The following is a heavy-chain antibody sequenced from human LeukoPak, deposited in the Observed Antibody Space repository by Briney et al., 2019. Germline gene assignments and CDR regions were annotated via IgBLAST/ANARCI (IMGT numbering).Heavy chain of an antibody. Sequence: SETLSLTCTVSGDSVSGVYWSWIRQPAGKGLEWIGRIYTSGSTNYNPSLKSRVTMSVDTSKNQFSLKLSSVTAADTAVYYCARAYGDYEADYWGQGTLVTVSS. D-gene: IGHD4-17*01. CDR1: GDSVSGVY. V-gene: IGHV4-4*07. CDR3: ARAYGDYEADY. CDR2: IYTSGST. J-gene: IGHJ4*02.